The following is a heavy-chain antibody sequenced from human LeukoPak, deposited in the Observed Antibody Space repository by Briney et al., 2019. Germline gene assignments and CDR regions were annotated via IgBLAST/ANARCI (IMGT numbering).Heavy chain of an antibody. Sequence: GGSLRLSCAASRFTFSSYSMNWVRQAPGKGLEWVSAISGSGGSTYYADSVKGRFTISRDNSKNTLYLQMNSLRAEDTAVYYCAKSMFDFWSIRSAFDIWGQGTMVTVSS. CDR3: AKSMFDFWSIRSAFDI. D-gene: IGHD3-3*01. CDR2: ISGSGGST. V-gene: IGHV3-23*01. CDR1: RFTFSSYS. J-gene: IGHJ3*02.